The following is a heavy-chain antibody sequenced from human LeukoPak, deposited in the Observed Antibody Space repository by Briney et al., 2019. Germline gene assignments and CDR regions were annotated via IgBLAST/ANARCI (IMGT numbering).Heavy chain of an antibody. Sequence: SETLSLTCTVSGGSISSSSYYWGWIRQPPGKGLEWIGSIYYSGSTYYNPSLKSRVTISVDTSKNQFSLKLSSVTAADTAVYYCARQGAGYCSGGSCYYWFDPWGQGTLVTVSS. J-gene: IGHJ5*02. V-gene: IGHV4-39*01. D-gene: IGHD2-15*01. CDR2: IYYSGST. CDR3: ARQGAGYCSGGSCYYWFDP. CDR1: GGSISSSSYY.